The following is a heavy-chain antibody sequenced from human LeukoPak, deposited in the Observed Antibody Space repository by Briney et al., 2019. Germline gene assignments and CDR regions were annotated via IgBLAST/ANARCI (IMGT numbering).Heavy chain of an antibody. CDR3: VRDQQLDGSSAFDI. Sequence: PETLSLTCTVSGGSISSYYWSWIRQPPGKGLEWIGYIYYSGSTNYNPSLKSRVTISVNTSKNQSSLKLSSVTAADTAVYYCVRDQQLDGSSAFDIWGQGTMVTVSS. CDR1: GGSISSYY. V-gene: IGHV4-59*01. J-gene: IGHJ3*02. CDR2: IYYSGST. D-gene: IGHD6-13*01.